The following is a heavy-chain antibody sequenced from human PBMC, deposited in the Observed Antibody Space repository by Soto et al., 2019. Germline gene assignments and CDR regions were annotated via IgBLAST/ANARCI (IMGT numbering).Heavy chain of an antibody. V-gene: IGHV3-23*01. D-gene: IGHD3-3*01. CDR2: ISGHGKNT. CDR3: AKNPGHDFWSYHWFCP. J-gene: IGHJ5*02. CDR1: GFTLSSYG. Sequence: LESGGGLVQPGGSLRLSCVVSGSGFTLSSYGMSWVRQAPGKGLEWVSDISGHGKNTYYTDSVKGRLTISRDNSKNTLHLQLDSLRAEDTGLYFCAKNPGHDFWSYHWFCPWGQGTQVTVSS.